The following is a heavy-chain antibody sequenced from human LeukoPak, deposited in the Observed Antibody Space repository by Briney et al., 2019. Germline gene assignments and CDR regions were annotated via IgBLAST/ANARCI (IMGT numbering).Heavy chain of an antibody. CDR2: FDPEDGET. J-gene: IGHJ4*02. D-gene: IGHD3-10*01. V-gene: IGHV1-24*01. CDR1: GYTLTELS. CDR3: ATRELWFGETSDY. Sequence: ASAKVSCKVSGYTLTELSMHWVRQAPGKGLEWMGGFDPEDGETIYAQKFQGRVTMTEDTSTDTAYMELSSLRSEDTAVYYCATRELWFGETSDYWGQGTLVTVSS.